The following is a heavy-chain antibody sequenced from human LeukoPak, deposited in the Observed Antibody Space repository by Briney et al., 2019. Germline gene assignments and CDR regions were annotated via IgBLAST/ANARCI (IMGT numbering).Heavy chain of an antibody. D-gene: IGHD3-22*01. CDR3: ARQLSKLQRYDSSAYYQNWFDP. CDR2: MFFTGST. Sequence: SETLSLTCTVSGVSLNNSNYYWGWIRQPPGKELEWFGIMFFTGSTNYNPSLKSRVTISADTSKNQFSLKLSSVTAADTAVYFCARQLSKLQRYDSSAYYQNWFDPWGQGTLVTVSS. V-gene: IGHV4-39*01. CDR1: GVSLNNSNYY. J-gene: IGHJ5*02.